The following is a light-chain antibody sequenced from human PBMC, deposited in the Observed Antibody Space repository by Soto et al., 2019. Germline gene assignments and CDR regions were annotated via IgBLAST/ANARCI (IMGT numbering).Light chain of an antibody. CDR1: RSDVGGYKH. Sequence: QSVLTQPASVSGSPGQSISISYTGTRSDVGGYKHVSWYQQHPGKVPRLIIFDVSSRPSGVSHRFSGSKSGDTASLTISGLQAEDEADYYCSSYTSVNLYVFGTGTKVTVL. CDR3: SSYTSVNLYV. J-gene: IGLJ1*01. CDR2: DVS. V-gene: IGLV2-14*03.